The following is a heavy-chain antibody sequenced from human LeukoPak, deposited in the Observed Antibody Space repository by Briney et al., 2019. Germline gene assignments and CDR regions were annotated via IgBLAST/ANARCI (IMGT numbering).Heavy chain of an antibody. D-gene: IGHD3-10*01. Sequence: GGSLRLSCSASRFTLSSYAMHWVRQAPGKGLEYVSAISSNGGSTYYADSMKGRFTISRDNSKNTLYLQMSSLRAEDTAVYYCAASGGSYGSGSYHYWGQGTLVTVSS. J-gene: IGHJ4*02. CDR3: AASGGSYGSGSYHY. CDR2: ISSNGGST. V-gene: IGHV3-64D*06. CDR1: RFTLSSYA.